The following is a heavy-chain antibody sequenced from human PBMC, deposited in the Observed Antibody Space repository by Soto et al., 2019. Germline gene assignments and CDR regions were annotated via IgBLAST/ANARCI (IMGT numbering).Heavy chain of an antibody. V-gene: IGHV3-15*07. CDR1: GLSFSDAW. Sequence: EVQLVESGGGLVKPGGSLRLSCTVSGLSFSDAWMNWVRQAPGKGLEWVGLLKSKTNGGTTDYAAPVKGRFVISRDDSKNTLYLQMNSLQAEYTAVYYCVREYSGSFDYWGQGTLVTVSS. D-gene: IGHD1-26*01. J-gene: IGHJ4*02. CDR2: LKSKTNGGTT. CDR3: VREYSGSFDY.